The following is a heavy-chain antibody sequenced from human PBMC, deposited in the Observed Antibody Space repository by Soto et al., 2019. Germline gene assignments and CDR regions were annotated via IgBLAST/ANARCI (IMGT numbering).Heavy chain of an antibody. D-gene: IGHD5-12*01. CDR3: ARSGPYDSQGGFDY. CDR2: IKQDGSEK. V-gene: IGHV3-7*01. J-gene: IGHJ4*02. CDR1: GFTFSSYW. Sequence: EVQLVESGGGLVQPGGSLRLSCAASGFTFSSYWMSWVRQAPGKGLEWVANIKQDGSEKYYVDSVKGRFTISRDNAKNSLYLQMNSLRAEDTAVYYCARSGPYDSQGGFDYWGQGTLVTVSS.